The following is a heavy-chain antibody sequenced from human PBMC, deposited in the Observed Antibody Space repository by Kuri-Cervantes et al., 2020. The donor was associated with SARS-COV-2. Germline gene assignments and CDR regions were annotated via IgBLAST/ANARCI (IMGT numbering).Heavy chain of an antibody. J-gene: IGHJ4*02. CDR3: ARGSVVVVPATYYFDY. CDR1: GGSFSGYY. Sequence: SETLSLTCAVYGGSFSGYYWSWIRQPPGKGLEWIGSIYYSGSTYYNPSLKSRVTISVDTSKNQFSLKLSSVTAADTAVYYCARGSVVVVPATYYFDYWGQGTLVTVSS. V-gene: IGHV4-34*01. D-gene: IGHD2-2*01. CDR2: IYYSGST.